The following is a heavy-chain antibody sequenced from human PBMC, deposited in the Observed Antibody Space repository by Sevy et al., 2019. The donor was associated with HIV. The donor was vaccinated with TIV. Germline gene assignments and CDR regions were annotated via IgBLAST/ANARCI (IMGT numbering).Heavy chain of an antibody. CDR1: GFTFSSYT. CDR2: ISSSSSTI. V-gene: IGHV3-48*02. Sequence: GGSLRLSCAASGFTFSSYTMNWVRQAPGKGLEWVSYISSSSSTIYYADSVKSRITISRDNAKNSLYLQMNSLRDEDTAVYFCARRFNIVGATHFDYWGQGTLVTVSS. CDR3: ARRFNIVGATHFDY. D-gene: IGHD1-26*01. J-gene: IGHJ4*02.